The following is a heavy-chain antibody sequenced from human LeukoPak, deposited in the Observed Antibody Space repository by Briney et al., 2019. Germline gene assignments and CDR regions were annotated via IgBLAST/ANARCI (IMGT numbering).Heavy chain of an antibody. CDR2: IIAIFGTA. D-gene: IGHD6-13*01. CDR1: GGTFSNFA. J-gene: IGHJ6*02. Sequence: SVKVSCKSSGGTFSNFAISWVRQAPGQGLEWMGGIIAIFGTANYAQKFQGRVTITADESTNTAYMELSSLRSEDTAVYYCARDQCSSSWYVLPYYYYGMDVWGQGTTVTVSS. CDR3: ARDQCSSSWYVLPYYYYGMDV. V-gene: IGHV1-69*13.